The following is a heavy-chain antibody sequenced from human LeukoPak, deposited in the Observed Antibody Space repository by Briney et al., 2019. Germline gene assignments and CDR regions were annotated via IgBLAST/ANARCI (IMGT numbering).Heavy chain of an antibody. D-gene: IGHD3-10*01. Sequence: GGSLRLSCAASGFTFSSYWMRWVRQAPGKGLEWVDNIRQDGSEKYYVDSVKGRFTISRDNAKNSLYLQMNSLRAEDTAVYYCARGPGTSLLWLGELLAADNWFDPWGQGTLVTVSS. V-gene: IGHV3-7*01. CDR2: IRQDGSEK. CDR1: GFTFSSYW. J-gene: IGHJ5*02. CDR3: ARGPGTSLLWLGELLAADNWFDP.